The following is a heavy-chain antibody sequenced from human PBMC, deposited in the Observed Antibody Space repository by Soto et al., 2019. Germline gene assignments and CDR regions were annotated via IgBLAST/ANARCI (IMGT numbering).Heavy chain of an antibody. D-gene: IGHD2-2*01. Sequence: ASVKVSCKASGYTFTSYYMHWVRQAPGQGLEWMGIINPSGGSTSYAQKFQGRVTMTRDTSTSTVYMELSSLRSEDTAVYYCARGGPEALGRNYYYYYGMDVWGQGTTVTVSS. J-gene: IGHJ6*02. CDR1: GYTFTSYY. CDR3: ARGGPEALGRNYYYYYGMDV. V-gene: IGHV1-46*01. CDR2: INPSGGST.